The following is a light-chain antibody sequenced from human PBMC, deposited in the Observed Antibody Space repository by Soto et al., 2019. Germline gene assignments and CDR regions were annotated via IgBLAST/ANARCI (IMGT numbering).Light chain of an antibody. CDR3: QQYNGYWT. J-gene: IGKJ1*01. Sequence: DIQMTQSPSSLSASVGDRVTITCRASQSVSIYLNWYQQKPGKAPKLLIYDASTLESGVPSRFSGSGSGTEFTLTISSLEPDDFATYYCQQYNGYWTFGQGTKVDIK. V-gene: IGKV1-5*01. CDR2: DAS. CDR1: QSVSIY.